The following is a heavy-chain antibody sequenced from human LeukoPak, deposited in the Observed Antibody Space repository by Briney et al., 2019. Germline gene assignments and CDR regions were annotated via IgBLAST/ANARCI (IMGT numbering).Heavy chain of an antibody. CDR2: IGSTSI. CDR3: ARDGPPAGAGDFDY. Sequence: PGGSLRLSCAASGFSTSTYSMGWVRQAPGKGLEWVSYIGSTSIYADSVKGRFTISRDNAKNSLYLQMNSLRAEDTAAYCCARDGPPAGAGDFDYWGQGTPVTVSS. CDR1: GFSTSTYS. V-gene: IGHV3-48*01. D-gene: IGHD2-2*01. J-gene: IGHJ4*02.